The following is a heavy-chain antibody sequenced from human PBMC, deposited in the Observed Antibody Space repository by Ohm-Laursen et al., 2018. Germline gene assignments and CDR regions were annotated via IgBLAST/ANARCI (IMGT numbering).Heavy chain of an antibody. CDR1: GFTFDDYA. CDR3: ARDGGD. V-gene: IGHV3-21*04. J-gene: IGHJ4*02. CDR2: ISSSSSYI. Sequence: SLRLSCTASGFTFDDYAVQWVRQAPGKGLEWVSSISSSSSYIYYADSVKGRFTISKDNAKNSLYLQMNSLRAEDTAVYYCARDGGDWGQGTLVTVSS. D-gene: IGHD3-3*01.